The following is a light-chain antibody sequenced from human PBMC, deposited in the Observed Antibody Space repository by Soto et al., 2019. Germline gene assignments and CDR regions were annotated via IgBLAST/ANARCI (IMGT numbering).Light chain of an antibody. CDR3: SAYTARSTLV. CDR1: MRDVGAYNL. J-gene: IGLJ2*01. CDR2: EVR. Sequence: QSVLPQPASVSGSAGQSITISCSGTMRDVGAYNLVSWYQQHPGTAPKLIIYEVRNRPSGISSRFSGSRSGNTASLTISGLQSEDEGDYYSSAYTARSTLVFDGGTKVTVL. V-gene: IGLV2-14*01.